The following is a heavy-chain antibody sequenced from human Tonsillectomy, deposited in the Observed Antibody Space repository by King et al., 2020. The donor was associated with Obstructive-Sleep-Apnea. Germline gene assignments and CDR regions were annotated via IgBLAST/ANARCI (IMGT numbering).Heavy chain of an antibody. V-gene: IGHV3-23*04. CDR3: AKDRALYYYDSSGDAFDI. Sequence: VQLVESGGGLVQPGGSLRLSCAASGFTFSSYAMSWVRQAPGKGLEWVSAISGSGGSTYYADSVKGRFTNSRDNSKNTLYLQMTSLRAEDTAVYYCAKDRALYYYDSSGDAFDIWGQGTMVTVSS. J-gene: IGHJ3*02. CDR1: GFTFSSYA. CDR2: ISGSGGST. D-gene: IGHD3-22*01.